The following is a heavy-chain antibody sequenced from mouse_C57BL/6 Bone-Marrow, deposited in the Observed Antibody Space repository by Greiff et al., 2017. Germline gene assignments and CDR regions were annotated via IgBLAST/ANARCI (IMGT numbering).Heavy chain of an antibody. V-gene: IGHV1-42*01. J-gene: IGHJ2*01. D-gene: IGHD1-1*01. CDR1: GYSFTGYY. CDR3: SRGGVTTVVAHYFDY. Sequence: EVQLQQSGPELVKPGASVKISCKASGYSFTGYYMNWVKQSPEKSLEWIGEINPSTGGTTYNQIFKAKATLTVDKSSSTAYMQLKSLTSEDSAVYYWSRGGVTTVVAHYFDYWGQGTTLTVSS. CDR2: INPSTGGT.